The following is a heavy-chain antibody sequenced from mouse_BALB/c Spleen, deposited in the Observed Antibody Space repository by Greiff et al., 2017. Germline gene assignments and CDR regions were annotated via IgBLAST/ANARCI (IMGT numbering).Heavy chain of an antibody. J-gene: IGHJ2*01. CDR1: GYTFTSYW. D-gene: IGHD2-14*01. Sequence: VQLQQPGAELVRPGASVKLSCKASGYTFTSYWINWVKQRPGQGLEWIGNIYPSDSYTNYNQKFKDKATLTVDKSSSTAYMQLSSPTSEDSAVYYCTRNYRYDGGGYFDYWGQGTTLTVSS. CDR2: IYPSDSYT. CDR3: TRNYRYDGGGYFDY. V-gene: IGHV1-69*02.